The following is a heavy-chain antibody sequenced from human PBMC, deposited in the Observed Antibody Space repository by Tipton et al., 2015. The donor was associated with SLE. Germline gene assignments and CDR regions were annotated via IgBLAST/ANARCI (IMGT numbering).Heavy chain of an antibody. CDR1: GFTFSSYA. J-gene: IGHJ1*01. CDR2: ISYDGSNK. Sequence: SLRLSCAASGFTFSSYAMHWVRQAPGNGLEWVAVISYDGSNKYYADSVKGRFTISRDNSKNTLYLQMNSLRAEDTAVYYCAREFIFTEAAEGHWGQGTLVTVSS. D-gene: IGHD6-13*01. V-gene: IGHV3-30-3*01. CDR3: AREFIFTEAAEGH.